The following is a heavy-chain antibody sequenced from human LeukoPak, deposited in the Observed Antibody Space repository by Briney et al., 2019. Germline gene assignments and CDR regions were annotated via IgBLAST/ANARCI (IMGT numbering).Heavy chain of an antibody. CDR2: ISSGSSYI. V-gene: IGHV3-21*01. CDR1: GFTFSSYS. Sequence: GGSLRLSCAASGFTFSSYSMNWVRQAPGKGLEWVLSISSGSSYIYYADSVKGRFTISRDNAKNSLYLQMNSLRAEDTAVYYCARDSRYSSSPDYYYGMDVWGQGTTVTVSS. D-gene: IGHD6-13*01. CDR3: ARDSRYSSSPDYYYGMDV. J-gene: IGHJ6*02.